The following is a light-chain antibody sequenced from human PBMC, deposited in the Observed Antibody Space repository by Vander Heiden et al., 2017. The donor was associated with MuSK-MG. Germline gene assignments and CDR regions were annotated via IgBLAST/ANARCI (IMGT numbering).Light chain of an antibody. Sequence: QSALTQPASVSGSPGKSTTISCTGTRIDVGTHNSVSWYQQPPGKTPKLIIYDVNRRPSGVSPRFSGYKSGITASLTISGLQAEDEDYYYFKSYRVNSLVFGGGTKLTVL. V-gene: IGLV2-14*03. J-gene: IGLJ2*01. CDR2: DVN. CDR3: KSYRVNSLV. CDR1: RIDVGTHNS.